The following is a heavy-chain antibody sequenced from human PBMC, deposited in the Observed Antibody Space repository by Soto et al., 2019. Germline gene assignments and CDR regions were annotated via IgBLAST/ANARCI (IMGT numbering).Heavy chain of an antibody. CDR1: GYTFTSYG. V-gene: IGHV1-18*01. CDR3: ARDGDVGSGWYYFDY. Sequence: QVQLVQSGAEVKKPGASVKVSCKASGYTFTSYGISWLRQAPGQGLEGMGWISAYNGNTNYAQKLQGRATMTTDTSTSTAYMELRSLRSDDTAVYYCARDGDVGSGWYYFDYWGQGTLVTVSS. D-gene: IGHD6-19*01. J-gene: IGHJ4*02. CDR2: ISAYNGNT.